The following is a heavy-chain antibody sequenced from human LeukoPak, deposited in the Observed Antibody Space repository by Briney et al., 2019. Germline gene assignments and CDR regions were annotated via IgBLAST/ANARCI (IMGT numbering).Heavy chain of an antibody. D-gene: IGHD5-12*01. J-gene: IGHJ5*02. Sequence: GGSPRHSCSAAGTAFRTYAMHWVRQPPGKGLYYVSAISINGGSTYYADSVRGRFTISRDNSKNTLYLQMSSLRPDDTAVYYCVRTYDENPLGWFDPWGQGTLVTVSS. V-gene: IGHV3-64D*06. CDR3: VRTYDENPLGWFDP. CDR1: GTAFRTYA. CDR2: ISINGGST.